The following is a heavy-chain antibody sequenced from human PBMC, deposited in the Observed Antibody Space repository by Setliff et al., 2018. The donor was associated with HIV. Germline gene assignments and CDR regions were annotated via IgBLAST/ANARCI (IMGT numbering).Heavy chain of an antibody. V-gene: IGHV4-38-2*02. CDR1: GYSISSGYY. J-gene: IGHJ4*02. CDR3: ARDRALRFSKSPSFNYFDV. CDR2: FYHSGST. Sequence: ETLSLTCAVSGYSISSGYYWGWVRQPPEKGLEWIGSFYHSGSTYYNPSLKSRVTISVDTSKNQFSLKLSSVTAADTAVYYCARDRALRFSKSPSFNYFDVWGQGALVTVSS. D-gene: IGHD3-10*01.